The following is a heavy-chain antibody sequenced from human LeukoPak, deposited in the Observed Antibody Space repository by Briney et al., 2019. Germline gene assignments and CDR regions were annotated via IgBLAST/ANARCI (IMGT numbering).Heavy chain of an antibody. CDR3: AKYYSSSWIYYFDY. D-gene: IGHD6-13*01. CDR2: ISGSGGST. V-gene: IGHV3-23*01. CDR1: GFTFSSYG. J-gene: IGHJ4*02. Sequence: PGRSLRLSCAASGFTFSSYGMHWVRQAPGKGLEWVSAISGSGGSTYYADSVKGRFTISRDNSKNTLYLQMNSLRAEDTAVYYCAKYYSSSWIYYFDYWGQGTLVTVSS.